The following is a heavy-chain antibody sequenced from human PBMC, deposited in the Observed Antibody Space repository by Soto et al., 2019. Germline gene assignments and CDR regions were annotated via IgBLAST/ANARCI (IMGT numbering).Heavy chain of an antibody. Sequence: PSETLSLTCTVSGVSVSGSYYWSWIRQPPGKGLEWIGYIYYSGSTNNNPSLKGRVTISIAASKNQFSLKLNSVTAADTAVYYCARVNVAARSYFDFWGQGTLVTVSS. CDR2: IYYSGST. D-gene: IGHD6-6*01. V-gene: IGHV4-61*01. CDR1: GVSVSGSYY. CDR3: ARVNVAARSYFDF. J-gene: IGHJ4*02.